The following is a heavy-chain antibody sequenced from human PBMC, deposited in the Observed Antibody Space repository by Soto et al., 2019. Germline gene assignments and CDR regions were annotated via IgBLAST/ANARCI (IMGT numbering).Heavy chain of an antibody. D-gene: IGHD2-21*02. CDR3: ARTAANYYYYYGMDV. CDR2: ISSSGSTI. V-gene: IGHV3-48*03. J-gene: IGHJ6*02. CDR1: GFTFSSYE. Sequence: PGGSLRLSGAGYGFTFSSYEMNWVRQAPGEWLEWVPNISSSGSTIYYADSVKGRFTISRDNDKNSLYLQMNSLRAEDTAVYYCARTAANYYYYYGMDVWGQGTTVTVSS.